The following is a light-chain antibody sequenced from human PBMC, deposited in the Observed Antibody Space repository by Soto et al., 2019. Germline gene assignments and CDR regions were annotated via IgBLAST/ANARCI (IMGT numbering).Light chain of an antibody. CDR2: EVS. CDR3: SSYADSIVL. Sequence: QSALTQPPSASGSPGQSATISCTGTSSDVGGYNYVSWYQQHPGKAPKLMISEVSKRPSGVPDRFSGSKSGNTASLTVSGLQAEDEADYYCSSYADSIVLFGGGTKLTVL. CDR1: SSDVGGYNY. V-gene: IGLV2-8*01. J-gene: IGLJ2*01.